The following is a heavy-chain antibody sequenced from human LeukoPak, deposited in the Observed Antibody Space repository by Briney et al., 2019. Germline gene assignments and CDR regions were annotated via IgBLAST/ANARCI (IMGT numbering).Heavy chain of an antibody. J-gene: IGHJ4*02. CDR1: GFTFSSYA. CDR2: LSGSGGST. CDR3: AKDRCGGGSCYTVGSFDY. V-gene: IGHV3-23*01. Sequence: GGSLRLSCAASGFTFSSYAMSWVRQAPGKGLEWVSVLSGSGGSTYYADSVKGRFTISRDNSKNTLYLQMNSLRAEDTAVYYCAKDRCGGGSCYTVGSFDYWGQGTLVTVSS. D-gene: IGHD2-15*01.